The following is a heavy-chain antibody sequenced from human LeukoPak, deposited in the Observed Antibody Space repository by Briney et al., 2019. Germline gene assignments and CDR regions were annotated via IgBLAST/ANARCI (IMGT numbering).Heavy chain of an antibody. CDR2: IYYSGST. Sequence: SETLSLTCTVSGGSMSSYYWSWIRQPPGKGLEWIGYIYYSGSTNYNPSLKSRVTISVDTSKNQFSLKLSSVTAADTAVYYCARVVQWLPPSDYYYYYMDVWGKGTTVTISS. D-gene: IGHD6-19*01. V-gene: IGHV4-59*01. CDR3: ARVVQWLPPSDYYYYYMDV. CDR1: GGSMSSYY. J-gene: IGHJ6*03.